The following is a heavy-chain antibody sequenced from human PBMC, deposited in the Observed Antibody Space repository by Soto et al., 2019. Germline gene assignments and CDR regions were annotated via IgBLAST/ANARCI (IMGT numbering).Heavy chain of an antibody. CDR3: ARDSRYYDSSGYYYYYRMDV. CDR1: GYTFTSYG. D-gene: IGHD3-22*01. J-gene: IGHJ6*02. CDR2: ISAYNGNT. V-gene: IGHV1-18*01. Sequence: ASVKVSCKASGYTFTSYGISWVRQAPGQGXEWMGWISAYNGNTNYAQKLQGRVTMTTDTSTSTAYMELRSLRSDDTAVYYCARDSRYYDSSGYYYYYRMDVWGQGTTVTVSS.